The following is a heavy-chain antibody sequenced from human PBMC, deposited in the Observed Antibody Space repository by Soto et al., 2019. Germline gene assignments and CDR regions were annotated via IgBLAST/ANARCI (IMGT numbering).Heavy chain of an antibody. D-gene: IGHD3-22*01. CDR2: IYYSGST. V-gene: IGHV4-39*01. J-gene: IGHJ4*02. Sequence: SETLSLTCTVSGGSISSSSYYWGWIRQPPGKGLEWIGSIYYSGSTYYNPSLKSRVTISVDTSKNQFSLKPSSVTAADTAVYYCARRTYYYDSSGYYHPAYFDYWGQGTLVTVSS. CDR3: ARRTYYYDSSGYYHPAYFDY. CDR1: GGSISSSSYY.